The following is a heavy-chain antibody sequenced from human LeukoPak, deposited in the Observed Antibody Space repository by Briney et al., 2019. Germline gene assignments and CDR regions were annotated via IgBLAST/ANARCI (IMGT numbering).Heavy chain of an antibody. CDR3: AREISMFVNAFDL. V-gene: IGHV3-33*01. Sequence: SGGSLRLSCAASGFTFSNSGMHWVRQAPGKGLEWVAVIWYDGSNEYYEDAVKGRFIISRDNSKTTVHLQMNSLRVEDTSVYYCAREISMFVNAFDLWGQGTLVAVSS. CDR2: IWYDGSNE. CDR1: GFTFSNSG. J-gene: IGHJ3*01. D-gene: IGHD3-10*02.